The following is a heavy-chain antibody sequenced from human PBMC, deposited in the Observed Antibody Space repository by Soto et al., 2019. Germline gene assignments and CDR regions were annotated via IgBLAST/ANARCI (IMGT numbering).Heavy chain of an antibody. D-gene: IGHD3-10*01. Sequence: QVQLQESGPGLVKPSETLSLTCTVSGGSIDGYNCAWIRQPPGKALEWVGYVYYNGGSSYNPSLKGRVTLSLATSQSQFSLQLRSVTAADTAVYYCARQGIGNLHGLVDVWGRGTTVTVSS. J-gene: IGHJ6*02. CDR3: ARQGIGNLHGLVDV. CDR2: VYYNGGS. CDR1: GGSIDGYN. V-gene: IGHV4-59*08.